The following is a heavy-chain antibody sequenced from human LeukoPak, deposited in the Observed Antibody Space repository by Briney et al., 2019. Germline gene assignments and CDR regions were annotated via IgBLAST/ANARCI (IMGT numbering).Heavy chain of an antibody. CDR3: ATSSTYYDSSGFFDY. J-gene: IGHJ4*02. D-gene: IGHD3-22*01. CDR1: GYTFTVYY. Sequence: ASVKVSCKASGYTFTVYYMHWVRQAPGQGLEWMGWINPSSGGTNYAQKFQGRVTMTRDTSINTAYMELSRLRSDDTAVYYCATSSTYYDSSGFFDYWGQGTLVTVSS. CDR2: INPSSGGT. V-gene: IGHV1-2*02.